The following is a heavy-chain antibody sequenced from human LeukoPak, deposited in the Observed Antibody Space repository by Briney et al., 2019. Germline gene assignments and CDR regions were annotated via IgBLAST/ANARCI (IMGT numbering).Heavy chain of an antibody. V-gene: IGHV1-24*01. CDR2: FDPEDGET. CDR1: GYTFTSYD. CDR3: ARDYYYDSGGYLHGSAFDI. D-gene: IGHD3-22*01. J-gene: IGHJ3*02. Sequence: ASVKVSCKASGYTFTSYDINWVRQAPGKGLEWMGGFDPEDGETIYAQKFQGRVTMTEDTSTDTAYMELSSLTSDDTAVYYCARDYYYDSGGYLHGSAFDIWGQGTMVTVSS.